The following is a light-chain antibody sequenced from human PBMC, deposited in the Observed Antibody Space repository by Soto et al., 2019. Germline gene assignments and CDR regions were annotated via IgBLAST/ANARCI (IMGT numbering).Light chain of an antibody. CDR2: GAS. J-gene: IGKJ1*01. CDR1: RAVHSN. V-gene: IGKV3-15*01. CDR3: QQYKNWPRT. Sequence: ENMMTKSPATLSASVGDRVTLSCRASRAVHSNVAWYQHKPGQAPRLLIYGASFRATGMPARFSGSGFGTEFTLTISSLQSEDFAVYYCQQYKNWPRTFGQRTKVAIK.